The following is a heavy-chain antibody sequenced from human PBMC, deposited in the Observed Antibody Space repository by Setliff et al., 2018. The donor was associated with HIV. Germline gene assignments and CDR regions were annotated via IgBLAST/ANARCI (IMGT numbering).Heavy chain of an antibody. CDR1: GGFIGTYY. V-gene: IGHV4-59*13. CDR2: VYYTGST. J-gene: IGHJ4*02. Sequence: SETLSLTCTVSGGFIGTYYWSWIRQSPGKGLEWIGSVYYTGSTNYNPSLESRVTMSVDTSKNQFSLKLSSVTAADTAVYYCARHVGYSSSSLDYWGQGTLVTVSS. D-gene: IGHD6-6*01. CDR3: ARHVGYSSSSLDY.